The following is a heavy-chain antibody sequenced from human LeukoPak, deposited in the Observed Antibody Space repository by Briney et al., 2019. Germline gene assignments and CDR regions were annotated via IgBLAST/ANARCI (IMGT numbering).Heavy chain of an antibody. CDR2: ISAYNGNT. D-gene: IGHD3-22*01. CDR3: ARELEYYDSSGYYHTFDY. CDR1: GYTFTSYG. J-gene: IGHJ4*02. V-gene: IGHV1-18*01. Sequence: ASVKVSCKASGYTFTSYGISWVRQAPGQGLEWMGWISAYNGNTNYAQKLQGRVTMTTDTSTSTAYMELRSLRSDDTAVYYCARELEYYDSSGYYHTFDYWGQGTLVTVSS.